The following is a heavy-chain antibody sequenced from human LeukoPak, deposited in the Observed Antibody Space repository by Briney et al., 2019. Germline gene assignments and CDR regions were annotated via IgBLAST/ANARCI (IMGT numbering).Heavy chain of an antibody. CDR1: GFTFDDYA. CDR3: AKAGITIFGLLTH. V-gene: IGHV3-43D*03. D-gene: IGHD3/OR15-3a*01. Sequence: SGGSLRLSCAASGFTFDDYAINWVRQAPGKGLEWVSLISWDGVTTFYGDSVKGRFTISRDNSEKSVYLQMDSLRAEDTAFYYCAKAGITIFGLLTHWGQGTLVTVSS. CDR2: ISWDGVTT. J-gene: IGHJ4*02.